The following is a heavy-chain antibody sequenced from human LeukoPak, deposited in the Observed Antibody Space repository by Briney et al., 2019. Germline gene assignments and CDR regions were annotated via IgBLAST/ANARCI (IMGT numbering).Heavy chain of an antibody. J-gene: IGHJ4*02. CDR3: ARTLYGGKAQIDY. V-gene: IGHV4-59*01. D-gene: IGHD4-23*01. CDR2: IYYSGST. CDR1: GGSISSYC. Sequence: TSETLSLTCTVSGGSISSYCWSWIRQPPGKGLEWIGYIYYSGSTNYNPSLKSRVTISVDTSKNQFSLKLSSVTAADTAVYYCARTLYGGKAQIDYWGQGTLVTVSS.